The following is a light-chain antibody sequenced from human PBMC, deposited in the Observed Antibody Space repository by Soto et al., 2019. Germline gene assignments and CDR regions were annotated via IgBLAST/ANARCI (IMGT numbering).Light chain of an antibody. CDR1: QSISSR. CDR3: QQYENYWT. J-gene: IGKJ1*01. Sequence: DIQMTQSPSTLSATAGDRVTITCRASQSISSRLAWYQQKPGKAPKLLIYDASNLESGVPSRFSGSGSGTEFTLTISNLQPDDIATYYCQQYENYWTFGQGTKVDIK. CDR2: DAS. V-gene: IGKV1-5*01.